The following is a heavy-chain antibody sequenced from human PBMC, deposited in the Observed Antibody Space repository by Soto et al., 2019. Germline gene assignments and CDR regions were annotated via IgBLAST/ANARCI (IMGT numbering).Heavy chain of an antibody. CDR3: AKDIGYCSSTSCYFLAYYFDY. Sequence: GGSLRLSCAASGFTFDDYAMHWVRQAPGKGLEWVSGISWNSGSIGYADSVKGRFTISRDNAKNSLYLQMNSLRAEDTALYYCAKDIGYCSSTSCYFLAYYFDYWGQGTLVTVSS. J-gene: IGHJ4*02. D-gene: IGHD2-2*01. CDR2: ISWNSGSI. V-gene: IGHV3-9*01. CDR1: GFTFDDYA.